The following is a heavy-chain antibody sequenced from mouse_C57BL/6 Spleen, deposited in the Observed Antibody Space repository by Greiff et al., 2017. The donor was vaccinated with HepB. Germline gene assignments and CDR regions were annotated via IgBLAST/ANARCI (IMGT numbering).Heavy chain of an antibody. CDR3: ARGIYYDYDVWFAY. J-gene: IGHJ3*01. Sequence: VQLQQPGAELVKPGASVKLSCKASGYTFTSYWMHWVKQRPGQGLEWIGMIHPNSGSTNYNEKFKSKATLTVDKSSSTAYMQLSSLTSEDSAVYYGARGIYYDYDVWFAYWGQGTLVTVSA. CDR1: GYTFTSYW. D-gene: IGHD2-4*01. CDR2: IHPNSGST. V-gene: IGHV1-64*01.